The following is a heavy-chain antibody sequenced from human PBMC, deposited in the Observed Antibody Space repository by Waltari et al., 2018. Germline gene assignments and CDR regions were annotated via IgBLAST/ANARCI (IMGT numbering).Heavy chain of an antibody. CDR1: GGSLSGYY. CDR2: IYFSGST. CDR3: ARRSGNYGQDFDY. D-gene: IGHD1-7*01. V-gene: IGHV4-59*01. J-gene: IGHJ4*02. Sequence: QVQLQESGPGLVKPSETLSLTCTVPGGSLSGYYWTWIRPPPGKGLEWIGYIYFSGSTNYNPSLKSRLTMSVDTSKNQFSLKLTSVTAADTAVYYCARRSGNYGQDFDYWGQGILVTVSS.